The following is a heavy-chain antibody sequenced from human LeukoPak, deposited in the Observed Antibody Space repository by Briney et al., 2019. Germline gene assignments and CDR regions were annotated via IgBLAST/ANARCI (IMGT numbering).Heavy chain of an antibody. J-gene: IGHJ4*02. CDR1: GFTLSDYA. V-gene: IGHV3-30*18. CDR3: AKHRRHGYEDFDS. Sequence: GGSLRLSCAVSGFTLSDYAMHWVRQAPGKGLEWVAIISSDGTYQYYTDSLKGRFTVSRDNSMNTVYLQMNSLRAEDTAVYFCAKHRRHGYEDFDSWGQGTLVTVSS. CDR2: ISSDGTYQ. D-gene: IGHD6-13*01.